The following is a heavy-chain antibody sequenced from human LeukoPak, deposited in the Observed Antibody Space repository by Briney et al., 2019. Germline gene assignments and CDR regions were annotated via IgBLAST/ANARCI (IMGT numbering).Heavy chain of an antibody. Sequence: PGGSLRLSCAASGFTFSSYSMNWVRQAPGKGLEWVSSISSSSSYIYYADSVKGRFTISRDNAKSSLYLQMNSLRAEDTAVYYCARGSLYCSGGSCPTDYWGQGTLVTVSS. J-gene: IGHJ4*02. D-gene: IGHD2-15*01. CDR1: GFTFSSYS. CDR3: ARGSLYCSGGSCPTDY. V-gene: IGHV3-21*01. CDR2: ISSSSSYI.